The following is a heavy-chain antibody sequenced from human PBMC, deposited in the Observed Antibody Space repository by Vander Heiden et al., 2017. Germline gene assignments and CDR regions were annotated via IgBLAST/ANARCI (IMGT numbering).Heavy chain of an antibody. D-gene: IGHD6-19*01. CDR3: AKDQGNSGCSDY. V-gene: IGHV3-30*18. CDR2: ISSDGSNK. CDR1: GFIFSSYA. J-gene: IGHJ4*02. Sequence: QEQLVESGGGVVQPGRSLRLSCAASGFIFSSYAMHWVRQAPGKGLEWVAVISSDGSNKYYADSVNGRFTIYRDNSKNTLYLQVNSLRAEDTAVYYCAKDQGNSGCSDYWGQGTLVTVSS.